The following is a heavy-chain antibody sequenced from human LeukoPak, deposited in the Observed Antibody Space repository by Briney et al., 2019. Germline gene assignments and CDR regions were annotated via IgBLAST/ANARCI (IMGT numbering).Heavy chain of an antibody. Sequence: GGSLRLSCAASGFTFSSYSMNWVRQAPGKGLVWVSRINSDGNNTSYADSVKGRFTISRDNAKNTVYLQMNSLRAEDTAVYYCARKLEGYDSSGYYQYFDYWGQGTLVTVSS. V-gene: IGHV3-74*01. CDR2: INSDGNNT. J-gene: IGHJ4*02. CDR3: ARKLEGYDSSGYYQYFDY. CDR1: GFTFSSYS. D-gene: IGHD3-22*01.